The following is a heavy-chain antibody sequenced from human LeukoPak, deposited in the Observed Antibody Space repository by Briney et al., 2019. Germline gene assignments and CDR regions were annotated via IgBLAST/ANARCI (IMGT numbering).Heavy chain of an antibody. Sequence: GGSLRLSCAASGFTFSSYAMSWVRQAPGKGLEWASAISGSGGSTYYADSVKGRFTISRDNSKNTLYLQMNSLRAEDTAVYYCAKDRDDYVWGSYRPYYFDYWGQGTLVTVSS. CDR3: AKDRDDYVWGSYRPYYFDY. V-gene: IGHV3-23*01. D-gene: IGHD3-16*02. CDR1: GFTFSSYA. J-gene: IGHJ4*02. CDR2: ISGSGGST.